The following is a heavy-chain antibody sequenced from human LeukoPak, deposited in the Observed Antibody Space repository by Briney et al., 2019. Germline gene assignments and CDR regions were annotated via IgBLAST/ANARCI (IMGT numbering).Heavy chain of an antibody. D-gene: IGHD5-12*01. J-gene: IGHJ5*02. Sequence: AGAYLILSCAASGFIFTNYAMSWVRQASGKGVEWVSAFSVSGDNTYYADSVKGRITVSRDNSKNTHYLQMNSLSAEDTAVYLCVKWLEGTHADIDSWGQGALVTVSS. V-gene: IGHV3-23*01. CDR1: GFIFTNYA. CDR2: FSVSGDNT. CDR3: VKWLEGTHADIDS.